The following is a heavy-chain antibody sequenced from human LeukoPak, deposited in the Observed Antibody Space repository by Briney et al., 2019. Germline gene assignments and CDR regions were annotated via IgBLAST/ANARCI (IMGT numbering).Heavy chain of an antibody. D-gene: IGHD3-10*01. J-gene: IGHJ6*02. V-gene: IGHV4-34*01. CDR3: ARVVDHYYGSGSYPLYYYYYGMDV. Sequence: KPSETLSLTCAVYGGSFSGYYWSWIRQPPGKGLEWIGEINHSGSTNYNPSLKSRVTISVDTSKNRFSLKLSSVTAADTAVYYCARVVDHYYGSGSYPLYYYYYGMDVWGQGTTVTVSS. CDR2: INHSGST. CDR1: GGSFSGYY.